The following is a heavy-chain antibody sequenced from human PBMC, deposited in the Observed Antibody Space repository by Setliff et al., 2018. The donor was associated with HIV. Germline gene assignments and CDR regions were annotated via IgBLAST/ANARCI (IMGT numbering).Heavy chain of an antibody. J-gene: IGHJ4*02. V-gene: IGHV4-34*01. CDR3: ARGSPGSWYDY. D-gene: IGHD2-15*01. CDR1: GGSFSDYY. Sequence: SETLSLTCAVYGGSFSDYYWTWIRQPPGKGLEWIGEINHSGSTNYNPSLKSRVTISVDTSKNHFSLKLSSVTAADAAVYHCARGSPGSWYDYWGQGTPVTVSS. CDR2: INHSGST.